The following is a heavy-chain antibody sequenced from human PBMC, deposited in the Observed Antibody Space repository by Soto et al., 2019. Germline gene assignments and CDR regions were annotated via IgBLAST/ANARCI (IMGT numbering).Heavy chain of an antibody. CDR3: ARQGDPRIVVVQAAMTDRHYYYMDV. CDR1: GGSISSGGYC. CDR2: IYYSGST. J-gene: IGHJ6*03. Sequence: SETLSLTCTVSGGSISSGGYCWSWIRQHPGKGLEWIGYIYYSGSTYYNPSLKSRVTISVDTSKNQFSLKLSSVTAADKAVYYCARQGDPRIVVVQAAMTDRHYYYMDVWGKGNTVTVSS. D-gene: IGHD2-2*01. V-gene: IGHV4-31*03.